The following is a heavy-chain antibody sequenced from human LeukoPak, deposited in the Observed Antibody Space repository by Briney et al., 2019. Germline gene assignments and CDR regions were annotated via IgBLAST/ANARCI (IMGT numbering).Heavy chain of an antibody. CDR3: ARGYYYDSSGYYCFDY. Sequence: ASVRVSCKASGYTFTSYGISWVRQAPGQGLEWMGWISAYNGNTNYAQKLQGRVTMTTDTSTSTAYMELRSLRSDDTAVYYCARGYYYDSSGYYCFDYWGQGTLVTVSS. V-gene: IGHV1-18*01. D-gene: IGHD3-22*01. CDR1: GYTFTSYG. J-gene: IGHJ4*02. CDR2: ISAYNGNT.